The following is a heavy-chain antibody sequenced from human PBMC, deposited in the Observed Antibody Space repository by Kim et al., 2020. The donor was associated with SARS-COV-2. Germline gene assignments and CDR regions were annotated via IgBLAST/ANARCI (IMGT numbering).Heavy chain of an antibody. CDR1: GGSISSSSYY. CDR3: ARDVYYDSSGYSWWYYYGMDV. CDR2: IYYSGST. V-gene: IGHV4-39*07. J-gene: IGHJ6*02. D-gene: IGHD3-22*01. Sequence: SETLSLTCTVSGGSISSSSYYWGWIRQPPGKGLEWIGSIYYSGSTYYNPSLKSRVTISVDTSKNQFSLKLSSVTAADTAVYYCARDVYYDSSGYSWWYYYGMDVWGQGTTVTVSS.